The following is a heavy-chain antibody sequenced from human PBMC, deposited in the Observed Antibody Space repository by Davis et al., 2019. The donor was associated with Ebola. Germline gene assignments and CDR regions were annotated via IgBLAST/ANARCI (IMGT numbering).Heavy chain of an antibody. J-gene: IGHJ5*02. CDR1: GFTFSSYG. CDR3: AKSAEWLLSLNWFDP. Sequence: SLKISCAASGFTFSSYGMHWVRQAPGKGLEWVAVISYDGSNKYYADSVKGRFTISRDKSKNTLYLQMNSLRAEDTAVYYCAKSAEWLLSLNWFDPWGQGTLVTVSS. V-gene: IGHV3-30*18. D-gene: IGHD3-3*01. CDR2: ISYDGSNK.